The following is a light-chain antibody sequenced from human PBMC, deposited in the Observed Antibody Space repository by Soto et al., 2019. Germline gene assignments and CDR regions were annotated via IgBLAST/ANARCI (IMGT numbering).Light chain of an antibody. CDR1: SSDVGGYNY. Sequence: QSALTQPRSVSGSPGQSVTISCTGTSSDVGGYNYVSWYQQHPGKAPKLMIYDVSKRPSGVPDRFSGSKSGNTASLTISGLQAEDEADYYCCSYAGSDVFGTGTKLTV. CDR2: DVS. J-gene: IGLJ1*01. V-gene: IGLV2-11*01. CDR3: CSYAGSDV.